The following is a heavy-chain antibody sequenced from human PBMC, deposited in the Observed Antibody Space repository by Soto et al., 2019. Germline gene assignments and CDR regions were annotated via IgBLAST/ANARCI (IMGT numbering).Heavy chain of an antibody. Sequence: SETLSLTCAVSGYSISSGYYWGWIRQPPGKGLERIGSIYHSGSTYYNPSLKSRVTISVDTSKNQFSLKLSSVTAADTAVYYCARASGIAVAGPEYFQHWGQGTLVTVSS. CDR2: IYHSGST. CDR3: ARASGIAVAGPEYFQH. CDR1: GYSISSGYY. D-gene: IGHD6-19*01. V-gene: IGHV4-38-2*01. J-gene: IGHJ1*01.